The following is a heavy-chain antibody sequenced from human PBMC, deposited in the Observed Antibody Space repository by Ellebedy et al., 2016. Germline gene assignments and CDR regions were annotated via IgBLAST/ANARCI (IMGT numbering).Heavy chain of an antibody. CDR2: IYYSGST. J-gene: IGHJ4*02. D-gene: IGHD6-19*01. Sequence: SETLSLTCTVSGGSISNYYWTWIRQPPGKGLEWIGYIYYSGSTNYNPSLKSRVTISVDTSKNQFSLKLSSVTAADTAVYYCARVEGGSSGWSDYWGQGTLVTVSS. CDR3: ARVEGGSSGWSDY. CDR1: GGSISNYY. V-gene: IGHV4-59*01.